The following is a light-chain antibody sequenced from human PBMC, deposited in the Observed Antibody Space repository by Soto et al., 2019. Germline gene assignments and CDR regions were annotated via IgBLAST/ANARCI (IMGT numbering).Light chain of an antibody. Sequence: EIVKTQSPATLSVSPGERATLSCRASQRVSSNLAWYQQKPGQAPRLLIYGASTRATGIPARFSGSGSETEFTLTISSLQSEDFAVYYCQQYNNWPPYTFGQGTKLEIK. V-gene: IGKV3-15*01. J-gene: IGKJ2*01. CDR3: QQYNNWPPYT. CDR2: GAS. CDR1: QRVSSN.